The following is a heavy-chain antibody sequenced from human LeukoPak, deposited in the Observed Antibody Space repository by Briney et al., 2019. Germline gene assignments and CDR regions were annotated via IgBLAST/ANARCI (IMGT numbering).Heavy chain of an antibody. CDR1: GYTFTSYY. V-gene: IGHV1-2*02. CDR3: ARGPIAAASVNYYMDV. Sequence: ASVKVSCKASGYTFTSYYMHWVRQAPGQGLEWMGWINPNSGGTNYAQKLQGRVTMTTDTSTSTAYMELRSLRSDDTAVYYCARGPIAAASVNYYMDVWGKGTTVTVSS. J-gene: IGHJ6*03. D-gene: IGHD6-13*01. CDR2: INPNSGGT.